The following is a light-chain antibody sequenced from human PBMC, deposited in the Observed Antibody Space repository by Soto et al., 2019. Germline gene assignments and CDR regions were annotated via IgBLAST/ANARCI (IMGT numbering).Light chain of an antibody. Sequence: DIQMTQSPSSLSASVGDRVTITCRASQSIGYYLNWYQQKPGTAPKLLIYAASSLQSGVPSRFSGSGSGTDFTLTISILQPEDFATYYCQQSYSTPQNTFGQGTRREIK. CDR2: AAS. CDR3: QQSYSTPQNT. CDR1: QSIGYY. V-gene: IGKV1-39*01. J-gene: IGKJ5*01.